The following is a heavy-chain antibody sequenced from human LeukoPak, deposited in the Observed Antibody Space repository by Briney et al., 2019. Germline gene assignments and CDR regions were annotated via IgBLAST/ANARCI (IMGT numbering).Heavy chain of an antibody. CDR3: ARGWSFDI. CDR1: GFTFSTSW. Sequence: GGSLRLSCVASGFTFSTSWMSWVRQAPGKGLGWVANIKKDGTEIYYVDSVKGRFTISRDNAKNSVYVQMDSLRAEDTAVYYCARGWSFDIRGQGTMVIVSS. J-gene: IGHJ3*02. CDR2: IKKDGTEI. D-gene: IGHD2-15*01. V-gene: IGHV3-7*01.